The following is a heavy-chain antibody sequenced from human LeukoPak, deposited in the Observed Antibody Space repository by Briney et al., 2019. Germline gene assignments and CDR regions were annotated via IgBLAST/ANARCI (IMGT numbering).Heavy chain of an antibody. J-gene: IGHJ6*02. V-gene: IGHV3-7*01. CDR3: ATYINWVAGDV. CDR2: INHEGGDI. D-gene: IGHD1-1*01. Sequence: GGSLRLSCAASGFAFSNSWMSWVRQAPGKGLEWVANINHEGGDIHYVDSVKGRFTISRDNAKDSLYLQMNSLRAEDTAVYYCATYINWVAGDVWGQGTTVTVSS. CDR1: GFAFSNSW.